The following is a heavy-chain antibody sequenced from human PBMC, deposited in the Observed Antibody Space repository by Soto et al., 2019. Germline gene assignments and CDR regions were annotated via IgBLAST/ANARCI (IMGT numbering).Heavy chain of an antibody. V-gene: IGHV4-34*01. J-gene: IGHJ4*02. CDR3: ARGQLGIPVSSFDY. Sequence: SETLSLTCAVYGGSFSGYYWSWIRQPPGKGLEWIGEINHSGSTNYNPSLKSRVTISVDTSKNQFSLKLISVTAAYTTVYYCARGQLGIPVSSFDYWGQGTLVTVSS. CDR2: INHSGST. D-gene: IGHD7-27*01. CDR1: GGSFSGYY.